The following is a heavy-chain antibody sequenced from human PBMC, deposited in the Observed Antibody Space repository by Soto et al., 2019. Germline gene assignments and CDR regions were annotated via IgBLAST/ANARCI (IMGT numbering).Heavy chain of an antibody. J-gene: IGHJ4*02. D-gene: IGHD3-10*01. V-gene: IGHV4-61*08. CDR2: IYYTGDT. CDR3: ARSRNYYGSGDY. Sequence: QAQLQESGPGLVKPSETLSLTCTVSGDSVSNGDYYWSWLRQPPGKGLEWIGYIYYTGDTNYNSSLKSRVTISVDTSKSQFSLKLTSITAADTAVYYCARSRNYYGSGDYWGQGTLVTVSS. CDR1: GDSVSNGDYY.